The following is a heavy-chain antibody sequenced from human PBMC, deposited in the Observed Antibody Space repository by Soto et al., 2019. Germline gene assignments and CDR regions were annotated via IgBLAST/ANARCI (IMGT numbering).Heavy chain of an antibody. D-gene: IGHD2-2*01. CDR3: AKHSEYQLLSWLDP. CDR2: ISAGGGNT. CDR1: GFSFSTYA. V-gene: IGHV3-23*01. J-gene: IGHJ5*02. Sequence: EVQLLESGGGLVQPGGSLRLSCAASGFSFSTYAMSWVSQAPGKGLEWVSGISAGGGNTYYADSVRGRFTISRDNSKNTVDLQITSLRAEDTALYYCAKHSEYQLLSWLDPWGLGTLVTVSS.